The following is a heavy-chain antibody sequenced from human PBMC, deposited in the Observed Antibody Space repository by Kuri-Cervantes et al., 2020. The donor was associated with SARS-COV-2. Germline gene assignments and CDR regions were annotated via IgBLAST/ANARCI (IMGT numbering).Heavy chain of an antibody. D-gene: IGHD6-6*01. CDR2: IDWDDDK. Sequence: SGPTLVKPTQTLTLTCTFSGFSLSTSGMCVSWIRQPPGKALEWLARIDWDDDKYYSTSLKTRLTISKDTSKNQVVLTMTNMDPVDTATYYCAHRRGVWYCSSSVDFDYWGQGTLVTVSS. CDR3: AHRRGVWYCSSSVDFDY. V-gene: IGHV2-70*12. J-gene: IGHJ4*02. CDR1: GFSLSTSGMC.